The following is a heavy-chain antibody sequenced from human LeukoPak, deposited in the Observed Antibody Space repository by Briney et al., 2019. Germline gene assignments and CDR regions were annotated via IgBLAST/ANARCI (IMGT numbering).Heavy chain of an antibody. CDR1: GYTFTGYY. D-gene: IGHD6-13*01. Sequence: ASVKVSCKASGYTFTGYYMHWVRQAPGQGLEWMGWINPNSGNTGYAQKFQGRVTMTRNTSISTAYMELSSLRSEDTAVYYCARVRSGSWYRFGNYYYYYMDVWGKGTTVTISS. J-gene: IGHJ6*03. CDR2: INPNSGNT. V-gene: IGHV1-8*02. CDR3: ARVRSGSWYRFGNYYYYYMDV.